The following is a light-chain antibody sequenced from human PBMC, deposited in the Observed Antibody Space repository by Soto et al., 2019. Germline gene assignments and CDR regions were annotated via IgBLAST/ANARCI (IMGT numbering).Light chain of an antibody. J-gene: IGKJ3*01. CDR2: AAS. V-gene: IGKV1-27*01. CDR1: QGINNY. CDR3: QKYSSVPV. Sequence: DIPMTQSPSSLSASVGDRVTITCRASQGINNYVTWYQQKPGKPPMLLIYAASTLQSGVPSRFSGSGSGTDFTLTINSLQPEDVATYSCQKYSSVPVFGPGTKVDIK.